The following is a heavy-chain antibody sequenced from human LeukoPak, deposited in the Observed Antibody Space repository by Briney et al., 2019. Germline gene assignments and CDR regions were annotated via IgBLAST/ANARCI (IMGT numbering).Heavy chain of an antibody. D-gene: IGHD3-3*01. J-gene: IGHJ5*02. CDR2: INHSGST. CDR3: ARASYYDFWSGPKNWFDP. Sequence: SETLSLTCTASGGSISSYYWSWIRQPPGKGLEWIGEINHSGSTNYNPSLKSRVTISVDTSKNHFSLKLSSVTAADTAVYYCARASYYDFWSGPKNWFDPWGQGTLVTVSS. CDR1: GGSISSYY. V-gene: IGHV4-34*01.